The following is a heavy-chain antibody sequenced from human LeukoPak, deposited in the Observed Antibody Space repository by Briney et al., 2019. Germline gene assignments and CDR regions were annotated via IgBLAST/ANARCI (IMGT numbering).Heavy chain of an antibody. J-gene: IGHJ4*02. CDR1: GGSISSGDYY. Sequence: PSETLSLTCTVSGGSISSGDYYWGWIRQPPGKGLEWIGYIYYSGSTYYNPSLKSRVTISVDTSKNQFSLKLSSVTAADTAVYYCARDTMVRGAYYFDYWGQGTLVTVSS. D-gene: IGHD3-10*01. CDR3: ARDTMVRGAYYFDY. V-gene: IGHV4-30-4*01. CDR2: IYYSGST.